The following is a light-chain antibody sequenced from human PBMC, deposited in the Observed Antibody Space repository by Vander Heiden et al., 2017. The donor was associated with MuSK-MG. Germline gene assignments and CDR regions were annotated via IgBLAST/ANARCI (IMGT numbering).Light chain of an antibody. V-gene: IGKV1-39*01. Sequence: DSQMTQFPSSQSASVGDRVTITCRASQGISSFLNWFQHKPGKAPKLLIHVASTLQSAVPSRFSGSGSGTDFTLTISSLQPEDFATYYCQQAYSTPFNFGGGTKVEIK. CDR3: QQAYSTPFN. J-gene: IGKJ4*01. CDR1: QGISSF. CDR2: VAS.